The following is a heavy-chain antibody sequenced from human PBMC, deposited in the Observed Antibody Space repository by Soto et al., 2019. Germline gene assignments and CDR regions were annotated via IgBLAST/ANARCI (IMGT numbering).Heavy chain of an antibody. V-gene: IGHV1-3*01. CDR3: ARNSYSYYYGSGSYSRSGAFDI. J-gene: IGHJ3*02. CDR2: INAGNGNT. D-gene: IGHD3-10*01. Sequence: GASVKVSCKASGYTFTSYAMHWVRQAPGQRLEWMGWINAGNGNTKYSQKFQGRVTITRDTSASTAYMELSSLRSEDTAVYYCARNSYSYYYGSGSYSRSGAFDIWGQGTMVTVSS. CDR1: GYTFTSYA.